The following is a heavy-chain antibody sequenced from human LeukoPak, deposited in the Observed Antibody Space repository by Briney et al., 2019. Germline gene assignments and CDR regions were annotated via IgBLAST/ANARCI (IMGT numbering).Heavy chain of an antibody. CDR2: IYYSGST. D-gene: IGHD2-2*02. V-gene: IGHV4-59*12. J-gene: IGHJ5*02. CDR1: GGSISSYY. CDR3: ARDRCSSTSCYTDWFDP. Sequence: SETLSLTCTVSGGSISSYYWSWIRQPPGKGLEWIGYIYYSGSTNYNPSLKSRVTISVDTSKNQFSLKLSSETAADTAVYYCARDRCSSTSCYTDWFDPWGQGTLVTVSS.